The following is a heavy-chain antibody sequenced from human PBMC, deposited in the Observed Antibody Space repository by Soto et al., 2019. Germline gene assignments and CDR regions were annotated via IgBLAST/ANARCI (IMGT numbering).Heavy chain of an antibody. CDR3: AKGVDTAMGSVYFDY. Sequence: ASVKVSCKASGYTFINYGVSWVRQAPGQGLEWMGWISAYNGDKKYAQNVQGRVTLTTDTSTSTAYMELRSLRSDDTAVYYCAKGVDTAMGSVYFDYWGQGTLVTVSS. CDR2: ISAYNGDK. CDR1: GYTFINYG. V-gene: IGHV1-18*01. J-gene: IGHJ4*02. D-gene: IGHD5-18*01.